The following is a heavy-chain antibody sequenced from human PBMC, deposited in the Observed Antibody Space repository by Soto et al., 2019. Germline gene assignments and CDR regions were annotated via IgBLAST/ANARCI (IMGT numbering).Heavy chain of an antibody. CDR1: GGTFSSYA. CDR3: ARDWVAAAGTNYYYGMDV. Sequence: SVKVSCKAAGGTFSSYASSWVRQAPGQGLEWMGGIIPIFGTANYAQKFQGRVTITADESTSTAYMELSSLRSEDTAVYYCARDWVAAAGTNYYYGMDVWGQGTTVTVSS. CDR2: IIPIFGTA. D-gene: IGHD6-13*01. V-gene: IGHV1-69*13. J-gene: IGHJ6*02.